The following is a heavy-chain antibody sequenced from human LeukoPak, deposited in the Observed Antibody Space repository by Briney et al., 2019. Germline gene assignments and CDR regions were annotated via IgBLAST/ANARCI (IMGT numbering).Heavy chain of an antibody. CDR1: GFTFSSYS. V-gene: IGHV3-30-3*01. J-gene: IGHJ4*02. Sequence: PGRSLRLSCGVSGFTFSSYSMHWVRQAPGQGLEWVAVMSYDGTNKYYADSVKGRFTISRDNSKNTLYLQMNNLRAEDTAVYYCAKDRNSAIWGQGTLVTVSS. CDR3: AKDRNSAI. D-gene: IGHD2-21*02. CDR2: MSYDGTNK.